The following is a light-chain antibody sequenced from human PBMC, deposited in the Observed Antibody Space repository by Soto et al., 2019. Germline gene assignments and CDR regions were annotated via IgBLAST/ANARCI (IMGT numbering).Light chain of an antibody. CDR3: NSYTTTSTYV. CDR2: EVG. V-gene: IGLV2-14*01. Sequence: QSVLTQPASVSGSPGQSITISCTGTYSDVGSYNRVSWYQQPPGAAPKLIIYEVGNRPSGVSNRFSGSKSGNTASLTISGLQAEDEADYYCNSYTTTSTYVFGTGTKVTVL. CDR1: YSDVGSYNR. J-gene: IGLJ1*01.